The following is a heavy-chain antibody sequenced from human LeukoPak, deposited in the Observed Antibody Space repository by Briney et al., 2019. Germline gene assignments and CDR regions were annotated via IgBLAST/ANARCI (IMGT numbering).Heavy chain of an antibody. J-gene: IGHJ4*01. CDR3: ARGGGYCSGGSCYHFDY. Sequence: PSETLSLTCTVSGGSISKYYWSWIRQPPGKGLEWIGYIYYSGSTNYNPSLKSRVTISVDTSKNQFSLKLSSVTAADTAVYYCARGGGYCSGGSCYHFDYWGQPTLPTVSS. V-gene: IGHV4-59*01. D-gene: IGHD2-15*01. CDR2: IYYSGST. CDR1: GGSISKYY.